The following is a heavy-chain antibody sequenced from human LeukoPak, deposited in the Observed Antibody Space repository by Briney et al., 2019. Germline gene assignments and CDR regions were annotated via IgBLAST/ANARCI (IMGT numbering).Heavy chain of an antibody. Sequence: PGGSLRLSCAASGFTVSSNYMSWVRQAPGKGLEWVSVIYSGGSTYYADSVKGRFTISRDNSKNTLYLQMNSLRAEDTAVYYCARGNSGNYYRYYFDYWGQGTLVTVSS. CDR3: ARGNSGNYYRYYFDY. CDR1: GFTVSSNY. V-gene: IGHV3-53*01. D-gene: IGHD1-26*01. CDR2: IYSGGST. J-gene: IGHJ4*02.